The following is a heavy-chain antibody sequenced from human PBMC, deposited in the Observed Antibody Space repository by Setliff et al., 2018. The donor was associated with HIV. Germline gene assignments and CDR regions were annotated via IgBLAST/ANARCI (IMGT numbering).Heavy chain of an antibody. V-gene: IGHV4-34*01. J-gene: IGHJ4*02. CDR1: GGSFSGYY. CDR3: ARGFDYAQRPPLYYFDY. Sequence: SETLSLTCAVYGGSFSGYYWTWIRQPPGRGLEWIGEIIHSGGTNYNRSLKSRVTISLDTSKNQFSLKLSSVTAADTAVYYCARGFDYAQRPPLYYFDYWGQGTLVTVSS. CDR2: IIHSGGT. D-gene: IGHD2-2*01.